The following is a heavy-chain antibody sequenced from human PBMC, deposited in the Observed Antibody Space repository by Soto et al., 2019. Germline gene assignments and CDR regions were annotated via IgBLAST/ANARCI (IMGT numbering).Heavy chain of an antibody. CDR1: GDSISSADYY. Sequence: SETLSLTCTVSGDSISSADYYWSWIRQTPGKGLEWIGHIFYSGTTYYNPSLKSRLTISVDTSKNHFSLRLTSVTAADTAVYYCARDLWVEPELYYYGMDVWGQGTLVTVSS. CDR2: IFYSGTT. J-gene: IGHJ6*02. D-gene: IGHD1-1*01. V-gene: IGHV4-30-4*01. CDR3: ARDLWVEPELYYYGMDV.